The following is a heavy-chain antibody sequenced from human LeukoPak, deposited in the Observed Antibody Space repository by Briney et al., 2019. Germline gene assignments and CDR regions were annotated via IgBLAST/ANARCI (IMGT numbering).Heavy chain of an antibody. CDR2: INPNSGGT. CDR3: ARGDSYSSSWYDQKYYYYGMDV. CDR1: GYTFTGYY. J-gene: IGHJ6*02. D-gene: IGHD6-13*01. V-gene: IGHV1-2*02. Sequence: GASVKVSCKASGYTFTGYYMHWVRQAPGQGLEWMGWINPNSGGTNYAQKFQGRVTMTRDTSISTAYMELSRLRSDDTAVYYCARGDSYSSSWYDQKYYYYGMDVWGQGTTVTVSS.